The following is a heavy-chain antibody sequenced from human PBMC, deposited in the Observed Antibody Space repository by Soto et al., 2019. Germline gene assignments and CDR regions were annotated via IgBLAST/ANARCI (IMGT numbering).Heavy chain of an antibody. CDR2: ISSSSSTI. D-gene: IGHD2-2*01. J-gene: IGHJ4*02. CDR1: GFTFGSYS. V-gene: IGHV3-48*01. Sequence: GGSLRLSCAASGFTFGSYSMNWVRQAPGKGLEWVSYISSSSSTIYYADSVKGRFTISRDNAKNSLYLQMNSLRAEDTAVYYCARDFCSSTSCPLDYWGQGTLVTVSS. CDR3: ARDFCSSTSCPLDY.